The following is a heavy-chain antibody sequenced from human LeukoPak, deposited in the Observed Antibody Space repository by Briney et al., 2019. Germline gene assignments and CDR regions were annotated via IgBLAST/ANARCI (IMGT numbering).Heavy chain of an antibody. CDR3: ARGPSGYHNT. J-gene: IGHJ4*02. V-gene: IGHV3-30*02. Sequence: GSLRLSCAASGFTFSSYGMYWVRQAPGKELEWVAFIRYDGSNKYYADSVKGRFTVSRDNSKNTLYLQMKSLRAEDTAVYYCARGPSGYHNTGGQGTLVTVSS. CDR2: IRYDGSNK. D-gene: IGHD5-12*01. CDR1: GFTFSSYG.